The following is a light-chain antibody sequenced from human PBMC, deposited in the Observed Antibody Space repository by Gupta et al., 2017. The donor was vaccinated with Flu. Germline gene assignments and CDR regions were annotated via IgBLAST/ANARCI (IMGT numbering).Light chain of an antibody. Sequence: NLAWYQQKPGQAPRLLIYGASTRSTGIPARFSGSWSGTEFTLAINSLQSEDFAVYYCHQYYTRPETFGLGTKVEIK. V-gene: IGKV3-15*01. J-gene: IGKJ1*01. CDR2: GAS. CDR3: HQYYTRPET. CDR1: N.